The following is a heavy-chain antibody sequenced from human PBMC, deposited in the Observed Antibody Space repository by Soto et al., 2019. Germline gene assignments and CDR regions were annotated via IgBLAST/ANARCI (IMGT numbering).Heavy chain of an antibody. J-gene: IGHJ4*02. CDR2: IYPGDSDT. D-gene: IGHD3-10*01. CDR1: GYSFTSYW. V-gene: IGHV5-51*01. CDR3: ARLGYYYGSGSPIAPSDY. Sequence: GESLKISCKGSGYSFTSYWIGWVRQMPGKGLEWMGIIYPGDSDTRYSPSFQGQVTISADKSISTAYLQWSSLKASDTAMYYCARLGYYYGSGSPIAPSDYWGQGTLVTVSS.